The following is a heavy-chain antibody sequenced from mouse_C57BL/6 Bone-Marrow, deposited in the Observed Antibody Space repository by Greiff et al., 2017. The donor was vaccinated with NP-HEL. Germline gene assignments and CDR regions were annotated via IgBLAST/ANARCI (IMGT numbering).Heavy chain of an antibody. J-gene: IGHJ4*01. D-gene: IGHD1-1*01. CDR2: ISNGGGST. Sequence: EVKLVESGGGLVQPGGSLKLSCAASGFTFSDYYMYWVRQTPEKRLEWVAYISNGGGSTYYPDTVKGRFTISRDNAKKTLYLQMSRLKSEDTAMYYCARQDYGSSYVNYAMDYWGQGTSVTVSS. CDR3: ARQDYGSSYVNYAMDY. V-gene: IGHV5-12*01. CDR1: GFTFSDYY.